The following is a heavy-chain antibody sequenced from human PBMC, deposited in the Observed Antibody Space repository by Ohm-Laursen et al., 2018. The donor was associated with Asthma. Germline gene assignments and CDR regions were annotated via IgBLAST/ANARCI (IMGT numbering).Heavy chain of an antibody. CDR1: GGSISSYY. CDR2: IYYSGST. Sequence: GTLSLTCTVSGGSISSYYWSWIRQPPGKGLEWIGYIYYSGSTNYNPSLKSRVTISVDTSKNQFSLKLSSVTAADTAVYYCARGTLYYYYGMDVWGQGTTVTGSS. CDR3: ARGTLYYYYGMDV. V-gene: IGHV4-59*08. J-gene: IGHJ6*02.